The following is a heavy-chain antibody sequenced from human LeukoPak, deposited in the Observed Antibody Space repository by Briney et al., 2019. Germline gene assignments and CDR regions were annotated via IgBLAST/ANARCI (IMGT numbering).Heavy chain of an antibody. Sequence: PGGSLRLSCAASGFSFSVYAMSWVRQPPGKGLEWVSSISGSAGRTYYTNSVKGRSTISRENFKNTVFLEMNNLGAEDTALYYCAKGGQDYDFWRFDYWGQGNLVIVSS. CDR3: AKGGQDYDFWRFDY. CDR2: ISGSAGRT. V-gene: IGHV3-23*01. J-gene: IGHJ4*02. D-gene: IGHD3-3*01. CDR1: GFSFSVYA.